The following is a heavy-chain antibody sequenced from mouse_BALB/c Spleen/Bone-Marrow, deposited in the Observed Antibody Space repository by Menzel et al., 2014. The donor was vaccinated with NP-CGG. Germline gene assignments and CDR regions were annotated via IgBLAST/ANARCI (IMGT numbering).Heavy chain of an antibody. CDR3: ARGGAFAY. V-gene: IGHV14-3*02. J-gene: IGHJ3*01. Sequence: EVQLQQSGAELVKPGASVKLSCTASGFSIKDTYVHWVKQRPEQGLEWIGRIDPANGNTKYDPKFQGKATITADTSSNTAYLQLSSLTSEDTAVYYCARGGAFAYWGQGTLVTVSA. CDR2: IDPANGNT. CDR1: GFSIKDTY.